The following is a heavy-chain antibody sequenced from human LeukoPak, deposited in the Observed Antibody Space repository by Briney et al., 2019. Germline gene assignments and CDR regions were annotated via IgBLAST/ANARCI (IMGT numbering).Heavy chain of an antibody. V-gene: IGHV1-18*01. CDR1: GYTFTSYG. CDR3: AKGGPYCISTDCAQTFDY. Sequence: GASVTVSCKASGYTFTSYGISWVRQAPGQGLEWMGWISAYNGNTNYAQKLQGRVTMTTDTSTSTAYMELRSLRSDDTALYYCAKGGPYCISTDCAQTFDYWGQGTLVTVSS. CDR2: ISAYNGNT. J-gene: IGHJ4*02. D-gene: IGHD2-2*01.